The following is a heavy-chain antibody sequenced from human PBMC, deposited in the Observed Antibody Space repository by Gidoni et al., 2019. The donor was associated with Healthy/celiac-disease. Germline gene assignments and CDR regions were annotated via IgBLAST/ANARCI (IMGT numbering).Heavy chain of an antibody. Sequence: EVQLVESGGGLVQPGGSLRHSCAASGFTVSRYSMNWVRQAPGKGLEWVSYISSSSSTIYYADSVKGRFTIARDNAKNSLYLQMNSLRAEDTAVYYCAREVDYGSGSSRFDYWGQGTLVTVSS. CDR3: AREVDYGSGSSRFDY. J-gene: IGHJ4*02. D-gene: IGHD3-10*01. CDR2: ISSSSSTI. V-gene: IGHV3-48*01. CDR1: GFTVSRYS.